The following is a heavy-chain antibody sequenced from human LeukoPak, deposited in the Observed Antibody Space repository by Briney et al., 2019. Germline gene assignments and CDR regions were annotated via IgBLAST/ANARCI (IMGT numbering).Heavy chain of an antibody. J-gene: IGHJ3*02. V-gene: IGHV1-2*02. CDR1: GYTFTGYY. CDR3: AKPRERKGAFDI. CDR2: INPNSGGT. D-gene: IGHD1-14*01. Sequence: ASVKVSCKASGYTFTGYYMHWVRQAPGQGLEWMGWINPNSGGTNYAQKFQGRVTMTRDTSISTAYMELSRLRSDDTAMYYCAKPRERKGAFDIWGQGTMVTVSS.